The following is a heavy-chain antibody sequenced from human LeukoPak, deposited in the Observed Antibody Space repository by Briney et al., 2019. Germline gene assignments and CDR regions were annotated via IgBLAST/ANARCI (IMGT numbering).Heavy chain of an antibody. J-gene: IGHJ4*02. CDR2: INHSGST. Sequence: SETLSLTCAVYGGSFSGYYWSWIRQPPGKGLEWIGEINHSGSTNYNPSLKSRVTISVDTSKNQFSLKLSSVTAADTAVYYCARYRRGGGYSRGDPFYYFDYWGQGTLVTVSS. CDR3: ARYRRGGGYSRGDPFYYFDY. V-gene: IGHV4-34*01. D-gene: IGHD1-26*01. CDR1: GGSFSGYY.